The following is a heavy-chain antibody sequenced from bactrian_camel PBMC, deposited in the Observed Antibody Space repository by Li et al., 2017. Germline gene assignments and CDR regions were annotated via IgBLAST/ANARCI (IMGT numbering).Heavy chain of an antibody. V-gene: IGHV3S54*01. CDR2: IYAGGDST. D-gene: IGHD1*01. J-gene: IGHJ4*01. Sequence: HVQLVESGGGPVQTGGSLRLSCEMSGGTYNLACVGWYRQAPGQGREGVATIYAGGDSTYYDDSVKGRFTISQNNAKSTLYLQMDSLKPEDTAMYYCAADAAELGGYCRSSVSYNYRGQGTQVT. CDR3: AADAAELGGYCRSSVSYNY. CDR1: GGTYNLAC.